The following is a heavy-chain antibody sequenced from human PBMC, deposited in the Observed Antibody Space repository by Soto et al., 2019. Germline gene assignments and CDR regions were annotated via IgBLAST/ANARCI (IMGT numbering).Heavy chain of an antibody. CDR3: ARVPYYYDSSGYYGWFDP. CDR2: ISAYNGNT. Sequence: ASVKVSCKASGYTFTSYGISWVRQAPGQGLEWMGWISAYNGNTNYAQKLQGRVTMTTDTSTSTAYMELRSLRSDDTAVYYCARVPYYYDSSGYYGWFDPWGQGTPVTVSS. CDR1: GYTFTSYG. V-gene: IGHV1-18*01. J-gene: IGHJ5*02. D-gene: IGHD3-22*01.